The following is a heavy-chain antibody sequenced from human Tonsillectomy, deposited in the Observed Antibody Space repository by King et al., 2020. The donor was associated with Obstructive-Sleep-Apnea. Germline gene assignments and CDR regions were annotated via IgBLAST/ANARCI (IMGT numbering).Heavy chain of an antibody. D-gene: IGHD3-22*01. CDR1: GGSFSGYY. J-gene: IGHJ3*02. V-gene: IGHV4-34*01. CDR2: INHSGST. Sequence: VQLQQWGAGLLKPSETLSLTCAVYGGSFSGYYWSWIRQPPGKGLEWIGEINHSGSTNYNPSLKSRVTISVDTSKNQFSLKLSSVTAADTAVYYCARIAITMMVVDPRDAFDIWGQGTMVTVSS. CDR3: ARIAITMMVVDPRDAFDI.